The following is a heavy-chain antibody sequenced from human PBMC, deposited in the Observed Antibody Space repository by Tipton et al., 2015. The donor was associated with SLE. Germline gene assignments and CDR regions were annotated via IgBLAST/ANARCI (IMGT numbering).Heavy chain of an antibody. J-gene: IGHJ4*02. CDR3: ARFPSPY. CDR2: INHSGST. V-gene: IGHV4-34*01. Sequence: TLSLTCAVYGGSFSGYYWSWIRQPPGKGLEWIGEINHSGSTYYNPSLKGRVTISVDTSKNQFSLKLSSVTAADTAVYYCARFPSPYWGQGTLVPVSS. CDR1: GGSFSGYY.